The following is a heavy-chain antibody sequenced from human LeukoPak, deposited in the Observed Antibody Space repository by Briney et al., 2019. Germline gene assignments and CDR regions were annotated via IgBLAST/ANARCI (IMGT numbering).Heavy chain of an antibody. V-gene: IGHV4-38-2*02. Sequence: KPSETLSLTCTVSGYSISSGYYWGWIRQPPGQGLEWIGSIFRSGTTHYNPSLKSRVTIPVDTSKNQFSLRLSSVAAADTAVYFCAKSIASAGTNSCYYMDVWGTGTTVTVSS. CDR2: IFRSGTT. CDR1: GYSISSGYY. D-gene: IGHD6-13*01. J-gene: IGHJ6*03. CDR3: AKSIASAGTNSCYYMDV.